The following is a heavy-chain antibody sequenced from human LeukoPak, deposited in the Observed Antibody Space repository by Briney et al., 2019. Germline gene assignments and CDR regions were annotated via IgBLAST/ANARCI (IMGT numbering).Heavy chain of an antibody. CDR3: ATLDYYDSSGYYYNTDY. J-gene: IGHJ4*02. CDR1: GGTFSSYA. D-gene: IGHD3-22*01. CDR2: IIPILGIA. Sequence: GSSVKVSCKASGGTFSSYAISWVRQAPGQGLEWMGRIIPILGIANYAQKFQGRVTITADKSTSTAYMELSSLRSEDTAVYYCATLDYYDSSGYYYNTDYWGRGTLVTVSS. V-gene: IGHV1-69*04.